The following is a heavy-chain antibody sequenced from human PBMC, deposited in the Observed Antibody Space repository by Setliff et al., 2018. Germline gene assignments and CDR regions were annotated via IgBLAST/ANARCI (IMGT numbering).Heavy chain of an antibody. CDR2: ISAYNGNT. V-gene: IGHV1-18*01. CDR3: ARVVGDYDYEDYYYYGMDV. CDR1: GYTFTSYG. J-gene: IGHJ6*02. D-gene: IGHD4-17*01. Sequence: ASVKVSCKASGYTFTSYGISWVRQAPGQGLEWMGWISAYNGNTNYAQKLQGRVTMTTDTSTSTAYMELRSLRSDDTAAYYCARVVGDYDYEDYYYYGMDVWGQGTTVTVSS.